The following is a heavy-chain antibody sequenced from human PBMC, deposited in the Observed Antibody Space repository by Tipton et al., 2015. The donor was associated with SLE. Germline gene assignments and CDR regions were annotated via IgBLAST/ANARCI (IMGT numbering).Heavy chain of an antibody. CDR1: GGSISSSDYY. CDR3: ARGPGSSSTEPDRESFFYYGMDV. CDR2: MYNTGST. J-gene: IGHJ6*02. Sequence: GLVKPSETLSLICTVSGGSISSSDYYWGWIRQPPGKGLEWIGSMYNTGSTYYNPSLTSRVTVSVDTSKNQFSLKLSSVTAADTAVYYCARGPGSSSTEPDRESFFYYGMDVWGQGTTVTVPS. V-gene: IGHV4-39*07. D-gene: IGHD6-6*01.